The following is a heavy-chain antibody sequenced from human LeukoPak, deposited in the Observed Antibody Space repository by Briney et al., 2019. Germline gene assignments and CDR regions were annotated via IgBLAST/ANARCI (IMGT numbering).Heavy chain of an antibody. CDR2: ISSTSSYI. D-gene: IGHD4-23*01. CDR3: ARGGGNYYWYFDL. Sequence: PGGSLRLSCAASEFTFSSYAMHWVRQAPGKGLEWVSSISSTSSYIYYADSVKGRFTISRDNPKNSLYLQMNSLRAEDTAVYYCARGGGNYYWYFDLWGRGTLVTVSS. CDR1: EFTFSSYA. J-gene: IGHJ2*01. V-gene: IGHV3-21*01.